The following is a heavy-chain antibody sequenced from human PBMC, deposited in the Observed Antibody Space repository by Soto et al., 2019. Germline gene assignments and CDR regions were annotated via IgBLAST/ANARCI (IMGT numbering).Heavy chain of an antibody. CDR3: ARERGGYRYGDY. D-gene: IGHD5-18*01. CDR1: GYPFSNYG. CDR2: VNIDKGNT. V-gene: IGHV1-18*01. J-gene: IGHJ4*02. Sequence: ASVKVSCKPSGYPFSNYGISCMRQAPGQGLEWMGWVNIDKGNTKYAQKFQDRVTMTTDTSTSTVYLELRSLRSDDTALYYCARERGGYRYGDYWGQGTLVTVSS.